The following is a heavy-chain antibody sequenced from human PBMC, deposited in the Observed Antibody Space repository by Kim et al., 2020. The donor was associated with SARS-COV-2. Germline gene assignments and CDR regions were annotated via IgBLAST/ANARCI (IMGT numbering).Heavy chain of an antibody. J-gene: IGHJ6*02. V-gene: IGHV1-46*01. Sequence: NHDQKIQGRVTTTRETSPSTVYLELSSLGSEDTAVYYCARGVSGTKAMDVWGQGTTVTVSS. CDR3: ARGVSGTKAMDV. D-gene: IGHD6-19*01.